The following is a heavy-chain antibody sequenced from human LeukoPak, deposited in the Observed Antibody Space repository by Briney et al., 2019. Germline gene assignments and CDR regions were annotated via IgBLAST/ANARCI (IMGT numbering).Heavy chain of an antibody. Sequence: GASVTVSCKASGYTFTGYYMHWVRQAPGQGLEWMGWINPNSGGTNYAQKFQGRVTMTRDTSISTAYMELSRLRSDDTAVYYCARDREWQSYFDYWGQGTLVTVSS. D-gene: IGHD3-3*01. J-gene: IGHJ4*02. CDR1: GYTFTGYY. CDR3: ARDREWQSYFDY. V-gene: IGHV1-2*02. CDR2: INPNSGGT.